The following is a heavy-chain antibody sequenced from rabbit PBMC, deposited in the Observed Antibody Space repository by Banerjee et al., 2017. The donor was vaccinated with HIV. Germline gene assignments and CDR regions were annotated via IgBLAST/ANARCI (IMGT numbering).Heavy chain of an antibody. Sequence: QEQLVESGGGLVQPEGSLTLTCKASGFDFSSNVMCWVRQAPGKGPEWIACIDNGDGSTYYANWVNGRFTISRSTSLNTVTLQMTSLTAADMATYFCARDGGSSVYTQYYFNLWGPGTLVTVS. CDR1: GFDFSSNV. CDR2: IDNGDGST. CDR3: ARDGGSSVYTQYYFNL. J-gene: IGHJ4*01. V-gene: IGHV1S47*01. D-gene: IGHD8-1*01.